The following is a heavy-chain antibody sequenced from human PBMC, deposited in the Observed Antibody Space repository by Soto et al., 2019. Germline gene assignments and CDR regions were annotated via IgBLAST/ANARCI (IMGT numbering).Heavy chain of an antibody. D-gene: IGHD3-10*01. CDR2: IFSNNER. J-gene: IGHJ6*02. Sequence: QVTLKESGPVLVKATETLTLTCSISGFSLTTGRMGVSWIRQPPGKALEWLAHIFSNNERSYTTSLQNRLSISADNSKRQVVLTMTDVGPVDTATYFCARLVADSSWYYYGLDVWGQGASFTVS. CDR3: ARLVADSSWYYYGLDV. CDR1: GFSLTTGRMG. V-gene: IGHV2-26*03.